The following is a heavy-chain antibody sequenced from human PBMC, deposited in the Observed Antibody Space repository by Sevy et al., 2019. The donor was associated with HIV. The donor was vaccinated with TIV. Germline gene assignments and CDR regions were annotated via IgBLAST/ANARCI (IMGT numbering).Heavy chain of an antibody. D-gene: IGHD2-15*01. J-gene: IGHJ2*01. CDR3: VGYCSGGSCLQKNWYFDL. Sequence: GGSLRLSCAASGFTFSSYAMHWVRQAPGKGLEWVAVISYDGSNKYYADSLKGRFTISRDNSKNTLYLQMNGLRAEDTAVYYCVGYCSGGSCLQKNWYFDLWGRGTLVTVSS. V-gene: IGHV3-30-3*01. CDR1: GFTFSSYA. CDR2: ISYDGSNK.